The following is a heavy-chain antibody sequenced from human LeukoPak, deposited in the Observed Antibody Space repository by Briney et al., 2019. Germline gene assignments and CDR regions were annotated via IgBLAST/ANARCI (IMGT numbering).Heavy chain of an antibody. D-gene: IGHD2-15*01. Sequence: GGSLRLSCAASGFTFSSYAMHWVRQAPGKGLEWVAVISYDGSNKYYADSVKGRFTISRDNSKNTLYLQMNSLRAEDTAVYYCARPRFDCSGGSCYFDYWGQGTLVTVSS. V-gene: IGHV3-30*04. CDR1: GFTFSSYA. J-gene: IGHJ4*02. CDR3: ARPRFDCSGGSCYFDY. CDR2: ISYDGSNK.